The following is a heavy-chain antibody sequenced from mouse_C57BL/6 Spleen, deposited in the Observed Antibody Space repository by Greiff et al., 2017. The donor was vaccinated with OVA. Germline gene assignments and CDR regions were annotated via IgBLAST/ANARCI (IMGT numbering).Heavy chain of an antibody. V-gene: IGHV1-54*01. CDR1: GYAFTNYL. J-gene: IGHJ3*01. Sequence: QVQLQQSGAELVRPGTSVKVSCKASGYAFTNYLIEWVKQRPGQGLEWIGVINPGSGGTNYNEKFKGKATLTADKSSSTAYMQLSSLTSEDSAVYFCARSRGYYGNYAFAYWGQGTLVTVSA. CDR3: ARSRGYYGNYAFAY. D-gene: IGHD2-1*01. CDR2: INPGSGGT.